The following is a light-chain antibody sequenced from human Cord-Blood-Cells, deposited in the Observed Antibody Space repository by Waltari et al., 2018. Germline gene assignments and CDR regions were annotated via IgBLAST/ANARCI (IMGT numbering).Light chain of an antibody. J-gene: IGKJ4*01. CDR3: QQYNNWPPST. Sequence: EIAMTQSPATLSLSPGERATLSCRASQSVSSNLAWYQQKPGQAPRLLIYGAATRATGIPARFSGSGSGTEFTLTISSLQSEDFAVYYCQQYNNWPPSTFGGGTKVEIK. CDR2: GAA. V-gene: IGKV3-15*01. CDR1: QSVSSN.